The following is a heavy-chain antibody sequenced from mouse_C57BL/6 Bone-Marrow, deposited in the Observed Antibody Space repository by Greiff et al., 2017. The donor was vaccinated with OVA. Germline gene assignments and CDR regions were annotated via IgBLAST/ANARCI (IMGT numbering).Heavy chain of an antibody. D-gene: IGHD1-3*01. J-gene: IGHJ2*01. CDR1: GFSFNTYA. CDR2: IRSKSNNYAP. CDR3: VRQGNYSGYLDY. V-gene: IGHV10-1*01. Sequence: DVQLVESGGGLVQPKGSLKLSCAASGFSFNTYAMNWVRQAPGKGLEWVARIRSKSNNYAPSYADSVTASFPISRDDSESMLYLQMNNLKTADTARYYGVRQGNYSGYLDYWGQGTTRTVSS.